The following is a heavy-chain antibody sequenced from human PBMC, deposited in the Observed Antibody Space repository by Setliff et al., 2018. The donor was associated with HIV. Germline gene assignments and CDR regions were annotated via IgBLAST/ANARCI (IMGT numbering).Heavy chain of an antibody. CDR1: GGSFGTSV. CDR3: GAGQHSYSYLGYYYSGVDV. V-gene: IGHV1-69*10. Sequence: VSCKTSGGSFGTSVISWVRQAPGQGLEWVGGILPFLGMGDFAQKFQGRVTITADESTSIAYVELSSLRSDDTAIYYCGAGQHSYSYLGYYYSGVDVWGQGTTVTVSS. D-gene: IGHD3-10*01. CDR2: ILPFLGMG. J-gene: IGHJ6*02.